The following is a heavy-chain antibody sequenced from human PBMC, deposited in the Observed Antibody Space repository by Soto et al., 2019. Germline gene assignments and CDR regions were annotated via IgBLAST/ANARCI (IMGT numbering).Heavy chain of an antibody. J-gene: IGHJ4*02. CDR2: ISYDGSNN. Sequence: QVQLVESGGGVVQPGRSLRLSCAASGFTFSNSGMHWVRQAPGKGLEWVAVISYDGSNNYYADSVKGRFTISRDNSKNTLYLQMNSLRVEDTDVYYCAKDGAAAGQHFDYWGQGTLVTVSS. CDR1: GFTFSNSG. V-gene: IGHV3-30*18. CDR3: AKDGAAAGQHFDY. D-gene: IGHD6-13*01.